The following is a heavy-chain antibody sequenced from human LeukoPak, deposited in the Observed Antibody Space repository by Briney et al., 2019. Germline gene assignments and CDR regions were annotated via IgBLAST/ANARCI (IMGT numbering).Heavy chain of an antibody. V-gene: IGHV4-38-2*01. CDR2: VYQSGIA. CDR1: GYSISSGYY. CDR3: ARRYSNSYFDY. Sequence: SETLSLTCAVSGYSISSGYYWGWIRQPPGKGLEWIGNVYQSGIAYYNASLKSRVTISVDTSKNQFSLKLNSVTAADTAVYYCARRYSNSYFDYWGQGTLVTVSS. J-gene: IGHJ4*02. D-gene: IGHD4-11*01.